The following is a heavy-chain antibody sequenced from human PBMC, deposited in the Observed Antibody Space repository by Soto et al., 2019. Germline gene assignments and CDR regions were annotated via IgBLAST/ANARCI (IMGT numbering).Heavy chain of an antibody. CDR3: ARDSASGEIDY. CDR2: IYYSGST. D-gene: IGHD3-10*01. V-gene: IGHV4-31*03. J-gene: IGHJ4*02. CDR1: GGSISSGGYY. Sequence: SETLSLTCTVSGGSISSGGYYWSWIRQHPGKGLEWIGYIYYSGSTYYNPSLKSRVTISVDTSKNQFSLKLSSVTAADTAVYYCARDSASGEIDYWGQGTLVTVSS.